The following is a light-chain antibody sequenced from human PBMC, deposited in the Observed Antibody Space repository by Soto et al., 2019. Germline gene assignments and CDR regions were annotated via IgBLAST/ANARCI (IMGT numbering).Light chain of an antibody. CDR2: AAS. CDR1: QSVSSSY. Sequence: EIVLTQSPGTLSLSPGERATLSCRASQSVSSSYLAWYQQKPGQAPRLLIYAASSRATGIPDRFSGSGSGTDFTLTISRLEPEDFAMYYCQQYGNSPLWTFGQGTKVEIK. J-gene: IGKJ1*01. CDR3: QQYGNSPLWT. V-gene: IGKV3-20*01.